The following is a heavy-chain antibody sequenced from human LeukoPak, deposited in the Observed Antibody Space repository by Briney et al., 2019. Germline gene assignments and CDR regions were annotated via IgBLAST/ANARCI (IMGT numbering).Heavy chain of an antibody. D-gene: IGHD1-1*01. Sequence: GASVKVSCKASGYTFTGYYMHWVRRAPGQGLEWMGRINPNSGGTNYAQKFQGRVTMTRDTSISTAYMELSRLRSDDTAIYYCVRGEDWNAAFDIWGQGTMVTVSS. CDR3: VRGEDWNAAFDI. CDR2: INPNSGGT. CDR1: GYTFTGYY. V-gene: IGHV1-2*06. J-gene: IGHJ3*02.